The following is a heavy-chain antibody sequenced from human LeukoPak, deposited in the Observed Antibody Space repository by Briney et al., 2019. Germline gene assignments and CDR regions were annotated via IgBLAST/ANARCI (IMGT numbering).Heavy chain of an antibody. CDR2: INSDGSST. J-gene: IGHJ4*02. D-gene: IGHD6-19*01. CDR1: GFTFSSYW. CDR3: ARGSGWFYFDY. Sequence: GGSLRLSCAASGFTFSSYWMHWVRQAPGKGLVWVSRINSDGSSTSYADSVKGRFTISRDNAKNTLYLQMDSLRAEDTAVYYCARGSGWFYFDYWGQGTLVTVSS. V-gene: IGHV3-74*01.